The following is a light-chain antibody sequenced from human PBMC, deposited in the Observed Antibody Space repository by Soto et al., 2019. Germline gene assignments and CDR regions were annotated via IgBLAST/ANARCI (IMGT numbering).Light chain of an antibody. Sequence: QPVLTQPPSLSGAPGQRVTISCTGSSSNIGAGYDVHWYQQLPGTAPKLLIFGNTNRPSGVRDRFSGSTSGTSASLAITGLQAEDEADYYCQSYDSTLSGVLFGGGTKLTVL. CDR3: QSYDSTLSGVL. V-gene: IGLV1-40*01. CDR1: SSNIGAGYD. J-gene: IGLJ2*01. CDR2: GNT.